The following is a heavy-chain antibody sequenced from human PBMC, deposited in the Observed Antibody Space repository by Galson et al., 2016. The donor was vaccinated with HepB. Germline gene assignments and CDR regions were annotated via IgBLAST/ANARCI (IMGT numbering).Heavy chain of an antibody. CDR2: INYTGST. D-gene: IGHD2-15*01. V-gene: IGHV4-34*01. J-gene: IGHJ5*02. CDR3: ARVVVAATNWFDP. Sequence: ETLSLTCSVPGGSISSYFWSWIRQPPGKGLEWIGEINYTGSTKYNPSLKSRVNISVDTSKNQFSLKLSSMTAADTAVYYCARVVVAATNWFDPWGQGTLVTVSS. CDR1: GGSISSYF.